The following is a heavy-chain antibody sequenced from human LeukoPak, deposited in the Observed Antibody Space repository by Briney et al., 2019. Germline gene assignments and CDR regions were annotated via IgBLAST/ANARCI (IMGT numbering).Heavy chain of an antibody. CDR2: INPKSGGT. Sequence: ASVKVSCKASGYTFTGYYMHWVRQAPGQGLEWMGWINPKSGGTNYAQKFQGRVTMTRDTSISTAYMELSRLRSDDTAVYYCARGAHYYDSSGYYYEGYFDYWGQGTLVTVSS. CDR1: GYTFTGYY. D-gene: IGHD3-22*01. V-gene: IGHV1-2*02. CDR3: ARGAHYYDSSGYYYEGYFDY. J-gene: IGHJ4*02.